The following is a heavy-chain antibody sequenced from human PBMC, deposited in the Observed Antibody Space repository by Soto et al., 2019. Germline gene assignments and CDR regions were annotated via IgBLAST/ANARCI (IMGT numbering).Heavy chain of an antibody. V-gene: IGHV5-10-1*01. CDR2: IDPSDSYT. J-gene: IGHJ6*02. CDR1: GYSFTSYW. CDR3: ARPDYSGYDRSDLNYYYYVMDV. Sequence: PGESLKISCKGSGYSFTSYWISWVRQMPGKGLEWMGRIDPSDSYTNYSPSFQGHVTISADKSISTAYLQWSSLKASDTAMYYCARPDYSGYDRSDLNYYYYVMDVWGQGTTVTVSS. D-gene: IGHD5-12*01.